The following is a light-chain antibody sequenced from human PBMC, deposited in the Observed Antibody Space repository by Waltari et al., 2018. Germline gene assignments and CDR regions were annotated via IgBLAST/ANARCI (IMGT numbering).Light chain of an antibody. CDR1: QSVSSS. Sequence: EIVLTQSPATLSLSPGERVTLSCRASQSVSSSLAWYQQKAGQAPRLLIYGASSRATGIPDRFSGSGSGTDFTLTISSLEPEDFAVYYCQQYSNWPYSFGQGTKVETK. CDR3: QQYSNWPYS. V-gene: IGKV3-15*01. CDR2: GAS. J-gene: IGKJ2*03.